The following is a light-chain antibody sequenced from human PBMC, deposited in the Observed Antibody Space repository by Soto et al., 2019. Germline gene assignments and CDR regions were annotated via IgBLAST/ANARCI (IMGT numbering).Light chain of an antibody. CDR2: DAS. CDR1: QSLSSSQ. CDR3: QQYGSSPRT. V-gene: IGKV3-20*01. Sequence: EIVLTQSPGTLSLSPGERATLSCRASQSLSSSQLAWYQQKPGQAPRLLIHDASSRATGISDRFTGSGSGTDFTLTIATLGPDDFAVYYCQQYGSSPRTFGLGTKVEI. J-gene: IGKJ1*01.